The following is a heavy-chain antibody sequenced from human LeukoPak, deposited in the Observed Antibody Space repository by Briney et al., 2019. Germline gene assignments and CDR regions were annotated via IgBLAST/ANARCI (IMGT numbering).Heavy chain of an antibody. D-gene: IGHD6-13*01. J-gene: IGHJ6*02. CDR1: GYTFTSYD. Sequence: ASVKVSCKASGYTFTSYDINWVRQATGQGLEWMGWMNPNSGNTGYAQKFQGRVTMTRNTSISTAYMELSSLRSEDTAVYYCATSYSSSWYDYYYYGMDVWGQGTTVTVSS. CDR2: MNPNSGNT. CDR3: ATSYSSSWYDYYYYGMDV. V-gene: IGHV1-8*01.